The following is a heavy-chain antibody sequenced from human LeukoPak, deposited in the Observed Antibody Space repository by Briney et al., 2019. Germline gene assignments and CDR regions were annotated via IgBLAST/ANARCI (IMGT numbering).Heavy chain of an antibody. Sequence: GGSLRLSCAVSGFIFSNYAMNWVRQAPGKGLEWVSAISGSGGSTYYADSVKGRFTISRDNSKNTLYLQMNSLRAEDTAVYYCAKGGIAAAGTSYYFDYWGQGTLVTVSS. CDR3: AKGGIAAAGTSYYFDY. CDR2: ISGSGGST. D-gene: IGHD6-13*01. V-gene: IGHV3-23*01. CDR1: GFIFSNYA. J-gene: IGHJ4*02.